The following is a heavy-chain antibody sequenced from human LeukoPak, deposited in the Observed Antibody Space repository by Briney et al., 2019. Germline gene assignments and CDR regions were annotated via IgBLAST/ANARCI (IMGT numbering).Heavy chain of an antibody. D-gene: IGHD2-2*01. CDR3: ARRVPAASRGGFDY. CDR2: VNAVGST. CDR1: GGSLSGNY. Sequence: SETLSLTCAVSGGSLSGNYWNWIRQPPGKGLEWSGYVNAVGSTKYNPSLSSRLTISVDKSKNQFSLKLNSVTAADSAVYFCARRVPAASRGGFDYWGQGTLVAVSS. J-gene: IGHJ4*02. V-gene: IGHV4-4*08.